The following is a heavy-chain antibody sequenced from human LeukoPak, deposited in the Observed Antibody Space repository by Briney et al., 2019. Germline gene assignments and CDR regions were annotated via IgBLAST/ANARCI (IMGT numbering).Heavy chain of an antibody. CDR3: ARDGSSGWYEDPGWFDP. Sequence: PSETLSLTCTVSGGSISSDSYYWSWLRQPPGMGLEWIGYIYYSGSTNYNPSLKSPVTISVYTSKNQFSLKLSSVTAADTAVYYCARDGSSGWYEDPGWFDPWGQGTLVTVSS. D-gene: IGHD6-19*01. J-gene: IGHJ5*02. CDR2: IYYSGST. CDR1: GGSISSDSYY. V-gene: IGHV4-61*01.